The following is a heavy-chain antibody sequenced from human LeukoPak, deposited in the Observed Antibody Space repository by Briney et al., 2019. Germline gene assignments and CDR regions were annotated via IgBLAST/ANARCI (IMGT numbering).Heavy chain of an antibody. CDR3: ARAVGIVVVVVATLDY. D-gene: IGHD2-15*01. V-gene: IGHV1-18*04. CDR1: GYTFTAYY. CDR2: ITAYNDNT. Sequence: ASVKVSCKASGYTFTAYYMQWVRQAPGQGLEWMVWITAYNDNTNYAQKLQGRVTITTDTSTSTAYMELRSLRSEDTAVYYCARAVGIVVVVVATLDYWGQGTLVTVSS. J-gene: IGHJ4*02.